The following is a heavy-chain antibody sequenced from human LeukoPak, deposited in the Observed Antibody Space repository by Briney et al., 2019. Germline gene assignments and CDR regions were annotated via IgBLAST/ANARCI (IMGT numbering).Heavy chain of an antibody. Sequence: PSQTLSLTCTVSGGSISSGGYYWSWIRQPPGKGLEWIGYIYHSGSTYYNPSLKSRVTISVDRSKNQFSLKLSSVTAADTAVYYCARDRPLIAAAGDINAFDIWGQGTMVTVSS. J-gene: IGHJ3*02. CDR3: ARDRPLIAAAGDINAFDI. CDR2: IYHSGST. D-gene: IGHD6-13*01. CDR1: GGSISSGGYY. V-gene: IGHV4-30-2*01.